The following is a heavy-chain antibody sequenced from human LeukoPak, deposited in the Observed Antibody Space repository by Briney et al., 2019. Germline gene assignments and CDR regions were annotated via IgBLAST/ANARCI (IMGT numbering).Heavy chain of an antibody. CDR1: GITFGSYW. CDR2: IKPDGSVK. V-gene: IGHV3-7*05. CDR3: ARGRMAVAGSYEY. D-gene: IGHD6-19*01. Sequence: GGSLRLSCAASGITFGSYWMTWVRQAPGKGLECVAHIKPDGSVKHYVDSVEGRFTISRDNAQNSLFLQMNSLRAEDTAVYYCARGRMAVAGSYEYWGQGTLVTVSS. J-gene: IGHJ4*02.